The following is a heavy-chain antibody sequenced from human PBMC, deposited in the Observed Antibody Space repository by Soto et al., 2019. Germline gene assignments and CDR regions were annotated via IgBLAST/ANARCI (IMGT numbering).Heavy chain of an antibody. CDR3: VRDKDTYGLGLFIY. V-gene: IGHV3-74*01. Sequence: PGGSLRLSCAASGFTFSSYAMSWVRQVPGKGLVWVSRINVDGSTTGYVDSVKGRFTISRDNAKNTLYLQMNSLRAEDTAVYYCVRDKDTYGLGLFIYWGQGTQVTVS. J-gene: IGHJ4*02. CDR1: GFTFSSYA. D-gene: IGHD3-22*01. CDR2: INVDGSTT.